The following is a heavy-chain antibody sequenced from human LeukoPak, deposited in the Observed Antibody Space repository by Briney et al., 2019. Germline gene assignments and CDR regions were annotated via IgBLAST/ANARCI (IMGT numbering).Heavy chain of an antibody. CDR1: GFTFSDYY. CDR3: AREGGGLGAAFDY. V-gene: IGHV3-11*04. Sequence: GGSLRLSCAASGFTFSDYYMNWVRQAPGKGLKWVSYISRSGTTIYYADSVKGRFTISRDNAKNSLYLQMNSLRAEDTAVYYCAREGGGLGAAFDYWGQGTLVTVSS. J-gene: IGHJ4*02. D-gene: IGHD6-13*01. CDR2: ISRSGTTI.